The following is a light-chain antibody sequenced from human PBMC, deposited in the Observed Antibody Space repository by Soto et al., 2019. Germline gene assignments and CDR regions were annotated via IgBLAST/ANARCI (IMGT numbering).Light chain of an antibody. J-gene: IGKJ1*01. CDR2: KVS. CDR3: MQATNWRLT. CDR1: RSLVHSDGYTY. V-gene: IGKV2-30*02. Sequence: EVVMTQSPLSLPVTLGQPASISCRSSRSLVHSDGYTYLNWFQQRPGQSPRRLIYKVSDRDSGVPDRFSGSGSGTDFTLQISRVEADDVRCYYCMQATNWRLTVGRGT.